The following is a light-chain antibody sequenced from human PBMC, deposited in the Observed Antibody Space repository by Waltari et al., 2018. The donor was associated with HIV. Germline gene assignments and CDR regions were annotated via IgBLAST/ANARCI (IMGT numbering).Light chain of an antibody. Sequence: EIVLTQSPGTLSLSPGERATLSCRASQSVSSSYLAWYQQKPGQAPRLVIYAASSRATGIPDRFSGSGSGTDFTLTISRLEPEDFAVYYCQQYGSSLWTFGQGTKVEAK. V-gene: IGKV3-20*01. CDR1: QSVSSSY. J-gene: IGKJ1*01. CDR2: AAS. CDR3: QQYGSSLWT.